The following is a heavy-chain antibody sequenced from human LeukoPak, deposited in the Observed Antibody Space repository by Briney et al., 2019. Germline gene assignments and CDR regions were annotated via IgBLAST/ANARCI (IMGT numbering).Heavy chain of an antibody. V-gene: IGHV5-51*01. D-gene: IGHD6-13*01. CDR3: ARYSENFDY. Sequence: GESLKISCKGSGYSFTSYWIAWVRQMPGKGLEWMGIIYPNDSETRYSPSFQGQVTISADKSINTAFLQWSSLKASDTAMYYCARYSENFDYWGQGTLVTVSS. CDR2: IYPNDSET. CDR1: GYSFTSYW. J-gene: IGHJ4*02.